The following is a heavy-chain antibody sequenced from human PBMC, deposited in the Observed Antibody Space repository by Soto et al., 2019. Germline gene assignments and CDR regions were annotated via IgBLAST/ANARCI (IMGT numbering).Heavy chain of an antibody. J-gene: IGHJ5*02. CDR3: ARMRFGEDPYCFDP. CDR1: GGFVSSASYF. Sequence: QVQLQESGPGLVKPSETLSLTCNVSGGFVSSASYFWSWIRQPPGKEMEFIAYVYYTGPTKYSPSLKSRASISLDTSKNQFSLNLSSVTTADTAIYYCARMRFGEDPYCFDPWGQGILVTVS. D-gene: IGHD3-3*01. V-gene: IGHV4-61*01. CDR2: VYYTGPT.